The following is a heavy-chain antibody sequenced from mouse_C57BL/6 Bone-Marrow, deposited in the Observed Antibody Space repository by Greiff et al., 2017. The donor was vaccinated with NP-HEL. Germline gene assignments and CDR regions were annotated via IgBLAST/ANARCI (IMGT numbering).Heavy chain of an antibody. V-gene: IGHV14-1*01. CDR1: GFNFKDYY. CDR3: TTWILRYYLDY. D-gene: IGHD1-1*01. CDR2: IDPEDGDT. J-gene: IGHJ2*01. Sequence: EVKLQESGAELVRPGASVKLSCTASGFNFKDYYMHWVKQRPEQGLEWIGRIDPEDGDTEYAPKFQGKATMTADKSSNKAYLQLSSLTSDDTAVYYCTTWILRYYLDYWGQGTTLTVSS.